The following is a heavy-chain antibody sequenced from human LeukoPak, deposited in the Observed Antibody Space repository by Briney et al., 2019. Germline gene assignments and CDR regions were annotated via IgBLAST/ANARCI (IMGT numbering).Heavy chain of an antibody. CDR2: IIPIFGTA. CDR1: RGTFSSYA. V-gene: IGHV1-69*13. J-gene: IGHJ5*02. D-gene: IGHD3-10*01. Sequence: SVKVSCKASRGTFSSYAIIWVRQAPGQGLEWMGGIIPIFGTANYAQKFQGRVTISADESTSTVYMELSSLRSEDTAVYYCARDVTMVRGARYRPYKWFDPWGQGTLVTVSS. CDR3: ARDVTMVRGARYRPYKWFDP.